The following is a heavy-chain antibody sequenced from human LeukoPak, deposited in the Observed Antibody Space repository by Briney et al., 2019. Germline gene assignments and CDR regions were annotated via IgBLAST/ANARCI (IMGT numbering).Heavy chain of an antibody. D-gene: IGHD3-3*01. CDR3: ARESVGYYRY. CDR1: GFTFSAYA. J-gene: IGHJ4*02. CDR2: ISPNGGST. Sequence: PGGSLRLSCSASGFTFSAYAMHWVRQAPGKGLEYVSAISPNGGSTYYADSVKGRFTISRDNSKNTLYLQMNSLRAEDTAVYYCARESVGYYRYWGQGTLVTVSS. V-gene: IGHV3-64*04.